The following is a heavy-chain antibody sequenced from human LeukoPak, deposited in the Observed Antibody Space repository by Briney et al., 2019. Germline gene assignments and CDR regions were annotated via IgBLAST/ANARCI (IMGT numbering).Heavy chain of an antibody. D-gene: IGHD6-13*01. V-gene: IGHV3-23*01. Sequence: GGSLRLSCAASGFTFSSYAMSWVRQAPGKGLEWVSAISGSGGRTYYADSVKGRFTISRDNSKNTLYLQMNSLRAEDTAVYYCAKDYGAYSSSWYDVYWGQGTLVTVSS. CDR1: GFTFSSYA. CDR3: AKDYGAYSSSWYDVY. CDR2: ISGSGGRT. J-gene: IGHJ4*02.